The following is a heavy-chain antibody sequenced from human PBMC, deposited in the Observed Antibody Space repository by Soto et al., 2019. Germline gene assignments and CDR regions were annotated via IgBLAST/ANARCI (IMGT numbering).Heavy chain of an antibody. J-gene: IGHJ3*02. D-gene: IGHD4-17*01. Sequence: SETLSLTCTVSGGSISSYYWSWIRQPPGKGLEWIGYIYYSGSTNYNPSLKSRVTISVDTSKNQFSLKLSSVTAADTAVYYCARELEDYGDEGDAFDIWGQGTMVTVSS. CDR3: ARELEDYGDEGDAFDI. CDR2: IYYSGST. V-gene: IGHV4-59*12. CDR1: GGSISSYY.